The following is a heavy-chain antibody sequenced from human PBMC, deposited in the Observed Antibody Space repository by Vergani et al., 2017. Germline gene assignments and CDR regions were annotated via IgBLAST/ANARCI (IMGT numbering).Heavy chain of an antibody. V-gene: IGHV3-11*04. CDR1: GFFFSDYY. CDR3: ARDYLDFSGSGSPYYFDH. D-gene: IGHD3-10*01. CDR2: IASSDTTV. J-gene: IGHJ4*02. Sequence: QVQLVESGGGLVKPGGSLRLSCTASGFFFSDYYMSRLRQAPGKGLEWISYIASSDTTVYYADSVKGRFTISRDNAKNSLYLEMNSLRAEDTAVYYCARDYLDFSGSGSPYYFDHWGQGTQVTVSS.